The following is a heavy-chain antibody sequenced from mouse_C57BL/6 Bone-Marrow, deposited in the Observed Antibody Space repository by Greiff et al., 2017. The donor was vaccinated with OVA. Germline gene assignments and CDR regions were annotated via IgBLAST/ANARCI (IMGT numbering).Heavy chain of an antibody. CDR3: ARGVDYAMDY. Sequence: VHLQQPGPGLVKPSQTVFLTCTVTGISITTGNYRWSWIRQFPGNKLEWIGYIYYSGTITYNPSLTSRTTITRDTPKNQFFLEMNSLTAEDTATYYCARGVDYAMDYWGQGTSVTVSS. CDR2: IYYSGTI. CDR1: GISITTGNYR. J-gene: IGHJ4*01. V-gene: IGHV3-5*01.